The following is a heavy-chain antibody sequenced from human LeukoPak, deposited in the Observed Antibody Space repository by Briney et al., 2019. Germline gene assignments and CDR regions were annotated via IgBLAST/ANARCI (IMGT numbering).Heavy chain of an antibody. V-gene: IGHV4-4*02. Sequence: PSGTLSLTCAVSGGSISSSNWWSWVRQPPGKGLEWIGEIYHSGSTNYNPSLKSRVTISVDKSKNQFSLKLTSVTAADTAVYYCARGVTSYIDYYDSSGDYYYMDVWGKGTTVTVSS. CDR1: GGSISSSNW. CDR2: IYHSGST. CDR3: ARGVTSYIDYYDSSGDYYYMDV. J-gene: IGHJ6*03. D-gene: IGHD3-22*01.